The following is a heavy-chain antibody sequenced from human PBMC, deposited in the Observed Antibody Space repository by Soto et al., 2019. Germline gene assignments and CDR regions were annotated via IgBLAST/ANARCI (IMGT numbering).Heavy chain of an antibody. CDR2: IYSGGTT. V-gene: IGHV3-53*05. J-gene: IGHJ5*02. CDR3: AKDAVYNDGLWLMDS. D-gene: IGHD2-21*01. Sequence: SLRLSCAASGFTVSRNYMSWVRQAPGKGLEWVSVIYSGGTTYYADSVKGRFTISRDNSRNTLYLQMSSLRDEDTALYYCAKDAVYNDGLWLMDSWGQGTLVTVSS. CDR1: GFTVSRNY.